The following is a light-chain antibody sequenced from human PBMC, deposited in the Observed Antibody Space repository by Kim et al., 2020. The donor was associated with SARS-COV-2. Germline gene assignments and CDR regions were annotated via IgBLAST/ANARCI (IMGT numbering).Light chain of an antibody. CDR2: EAS. V-gene: IGKV3-15*01. CDR1: RNVNIS. Sequence: SMYPAGKATPSSRASRNVNISYAGCQQHPAPAPRLLIYEASTRAAGIPARFSGSSAATAFFLPISSLQSEEVSVDYCQQYNGSPPTFGEGTKLEI. CDR3: QQYNGSPPT. J-gene: IGKJ4*01.